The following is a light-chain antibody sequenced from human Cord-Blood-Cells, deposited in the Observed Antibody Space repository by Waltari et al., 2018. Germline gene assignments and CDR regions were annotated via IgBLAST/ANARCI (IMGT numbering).Light chain of an antibody. CDR1: SRDVGSYNL. Sequence: QSALTQPASVSGSPGQSITIPCTGTSRDVGSYNLVSWYQQHPGKAPKLMIYEGSKRPSGVSNRFSGSKSGNTASLTISGLQAEDEADYYCCSYAGSSTHVVFGGGTKLTVL. CDR3: CSYAGSSTHVV. V-gene: IGLV2-23*01. J-gene: IGLJ2*01. CDR2: EGS.